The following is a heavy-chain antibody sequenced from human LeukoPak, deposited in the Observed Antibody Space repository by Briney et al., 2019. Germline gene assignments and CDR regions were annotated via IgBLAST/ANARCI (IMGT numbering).Heavy chain of an antibody. CDR3: ARWFSGLHDY. Sequence: SETLSLTCTVSVASISSYDWNWIREPPGKELEWMGYIYHSGSTNYNPSLNSLVTVSVDTSKTHFSLRLSYVTAAATAVYYCARWFSGLHDYWGQGTLVTVSS. CDR2: IYHSGST. V-gene: IGHV4-59*01. D-gene: IGHD6-25*01. CDR1: VASISSYD. J-gene: IGHJ4*02.